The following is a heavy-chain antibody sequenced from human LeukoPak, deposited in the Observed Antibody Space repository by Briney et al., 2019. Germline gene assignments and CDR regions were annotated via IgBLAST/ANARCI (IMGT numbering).Heavy chain of an antibody. Sequence: TSETLSLTCTVYGGSFSGYYWSWIRQPPGKGLEWIGEINHSGSTNYNPSLKSRVTISVDTSKNQFSLKLSSVTAADTAVYYCARLWSHYYGSGIGWFDPWGQGTLVTVFS. D-gene: IGHD3-10*01. V-gene: IGHV4-34*01. J-gene: IGHJ5*02. CDR1: GGSFSGYY. CDR2: INHSGST. CDR3: ARLWSHYYGSGIGWFDP.